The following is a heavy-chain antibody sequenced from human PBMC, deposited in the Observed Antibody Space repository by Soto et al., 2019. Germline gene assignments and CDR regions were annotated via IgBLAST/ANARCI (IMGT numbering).Heavy chain of an antibody. CDR3: AREPGYDSTMGWFGP. J-gene: IGHJ5*02. D-gene: IGHD3-22*01. CDR1: GGTFSSYA. Sequence: QVQLVQSGAEVKKAGSSVKVSCKASGGTFSSYAISWVRQAPGQGLEWMGGTIPIFGTANYAEKFQGRVMINADKCTRTVYVELSSLRSEDTAVYYCAREPGYDSTMGWFGPWGQGTLVTVSS. CDR2: TIPIFGTA. V-gene: IGHV1-69*06.